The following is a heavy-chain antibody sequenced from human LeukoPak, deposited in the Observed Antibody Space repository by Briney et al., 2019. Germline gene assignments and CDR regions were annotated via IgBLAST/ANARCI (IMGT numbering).Heavy chain of an antibody. CDR2: ISWNSDSM. CDR3: AKDMGYSGNYRTPDY. CDR1: GFTFDDYA. J-gene: IGHJ4*02. V-gene: IGHV3-9*01. D-gene: IGHD1-26*01. Sequence: GGSLRLSCVASGFTFDDYAMHWVRQAPGKGLEWVSGISWNSDSMGYADSVKGRFTISRDNAKNSLYLQMNSLRAEDTALYYCAKDMGYSGNYRTPDYWGQGTLVTVSS.